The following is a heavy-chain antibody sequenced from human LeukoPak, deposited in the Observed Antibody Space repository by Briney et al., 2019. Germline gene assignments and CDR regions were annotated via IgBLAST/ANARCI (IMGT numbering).Heavy chain of an antibody. Sequence: PSGTLSLTCAVSGGSISSSSYYWGWIRQPPGKGLEWIGSIYYSGSTYYNPSLKSRVTISVDTSKNQFSLKLSSVTAADTAVYYCARVRGVVVAEIDYWGQGTLVTVSS. J-gene: IGHJ4*02. V-gene: IGHV4-39*07. CDR3: ARVRGVVVAEIDY. CDR1: GGSISSSSYY. CDR2: IYYSGST. D-gene: IGHD2-15*01.